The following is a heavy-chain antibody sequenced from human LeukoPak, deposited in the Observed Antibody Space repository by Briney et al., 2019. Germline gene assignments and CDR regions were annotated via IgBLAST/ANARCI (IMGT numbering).Heavy chain of an antibody. Sequence: GGSLRLSCAASGFTFTSYAMSWVRQAPGKGLEWVSSISASGDTTYYADSVKDRFTISRDSSKNTLYVQMNSLRAEDTALYYCARRPNYCSTSSCLDYWGRGTLVTVSS. CDR2: ISASGDTT. CDR1: GFTFTSYA. CDR3: ARRPNYCSTSSCLDY. V-gene: IGHV3-23*01. J-gene: IGHJ4*02. D-gene: IGHD2-2*01.